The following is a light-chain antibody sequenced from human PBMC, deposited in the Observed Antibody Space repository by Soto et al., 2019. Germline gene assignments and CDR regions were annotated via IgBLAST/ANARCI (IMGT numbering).Light chain of an antibody. CDR3: LQDYVYPWT. Sequence: EIVLTQSPGTLSLSPGERATLSCRASQSVSSSYLAWYQQKPGQAPRLLIYGASGRATGIPDRFSGSGSGTDFTLTISRLEPEDFATYYCLQDYVYPWTFGQGTKVEVK. J-gene: IGKJ1*01. CDR2: GAS. V-gene: IGKV3-20*01. CDR1: QSVSSSY.